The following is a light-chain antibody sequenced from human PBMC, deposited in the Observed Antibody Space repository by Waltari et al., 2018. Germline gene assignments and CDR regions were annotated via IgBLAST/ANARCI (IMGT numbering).Light chain of an antibody. J-gene: IGKJ1*01. Sequence: EIVMTQSPAVLSVSPGQRATLSCRASETVTSPLAWYQQKPGQAPSPLIYDVSTRAAGIPARFSGSGSETEFTLTVTSLQSEDCAVYYCQQYYEWQTFGPGTKVEIK. V-gene: IGKV3D-15*01. CDR1: ETVTSP. CDR3: QQYYEWQT. CDR2: DVS.